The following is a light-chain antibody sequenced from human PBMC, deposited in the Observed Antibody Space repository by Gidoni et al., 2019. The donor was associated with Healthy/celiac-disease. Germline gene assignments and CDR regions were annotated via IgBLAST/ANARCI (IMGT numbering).Light chain of an antibody. Sequence: QSPFLQPASPFGSPAHSITISCTGTSSDVGGYNYVSWYQQHPGKAPKLMIYDVSNRPSGVSNRFSGSKSGNTASLTISGLQAEDEADYYCSSYTSSSTRVFGGGTKLTVL. CDR1: SSDVGGYNY. J-gene: IGLJ3*02. V-gene: IGLV2-14*01. CDR3: SSYTSSSTRV. CDR2: DVS.